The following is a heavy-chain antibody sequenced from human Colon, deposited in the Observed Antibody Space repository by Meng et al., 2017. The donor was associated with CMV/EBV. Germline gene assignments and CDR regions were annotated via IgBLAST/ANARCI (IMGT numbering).Heavy chain of an antibody. CDR2: IYWDECK. CDR3: AYSRGSSGWAFDY. CDR1: GFSHNTREVG. V-gene: IGHV2-5*02. Sequence: SFQESCPTPVKPTQTIKVDCTFSGFSHNTREVGVGWIRQPPGKALEWLALIYWDECKRYSPSLKSGLTITKDTSKHQVVLTMTNMDPVDPGTYYCAYSRGSSGWAFDYWGQGTLVTVSS. J-gene: IGHJ4*02. D-gene: IGHD6-19*01.